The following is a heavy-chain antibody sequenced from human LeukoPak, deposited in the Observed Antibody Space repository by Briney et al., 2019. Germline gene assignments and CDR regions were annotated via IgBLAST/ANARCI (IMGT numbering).Heavy chain of an antibody. J-gene: IGHJ4*02. CDR3: ARDRGGSYSAIDY. CDR2: ISSSSSTI. D-gene: IGHD1-26*01. V-gene: IGHV3-48*04. Sequence: GGSLRLSCAASGFTFSSYAMNWVRQAPGKGLEWVSFISSSSSTIYYADSVKGRFTISRDNAKNSLYLQMNSLRAEDTAVYYCARDRGGSYSAIDYWGQGTLVTVSS. CDR1: GFTFSSYA.